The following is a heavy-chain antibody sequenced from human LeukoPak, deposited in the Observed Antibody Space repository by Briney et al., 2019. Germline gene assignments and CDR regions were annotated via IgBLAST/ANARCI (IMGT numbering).Heavy chain of an antibody. J-gene: IGHJ3*02. CDR1: GFTFSSYA. CDR3: AKFFAWYAIGALPDAFDI. D-gene: IGHD2-2*01. V-gene: IGHV3-23*01. Sequence: PGGSLRLSCAASGFTFSSYAMSWVRQAPGKGLEGGSAISGSGGSTYYEDSVKGRFTISRDNSKNTLYLQMNSLRAEDTAVYYCAKFFAWYAIGALPDAFDIWGQGTMVTVSS. CDR2: ISGSGGST.